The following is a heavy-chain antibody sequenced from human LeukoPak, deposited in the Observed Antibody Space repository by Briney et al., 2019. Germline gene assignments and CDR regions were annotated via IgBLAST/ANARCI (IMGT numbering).Heavy chain of an antibody. CDR3: ARNGAARQHYYYYMDV. V-gene: IGHV1-46*01. CDR2: INPSGGST. Sequence: ASVKVSCKASGYTFTSYYMHWVRQAPGQGLEWMGIINPSGGSTSYAQKFQGRVTMTRDMSTSTVYMELSSLRSEDTAVYYCARNGAARQHYYYYMDVWGKGTTVTVSS. CDR1: GYTFTSYY. D-gene: IGHD6-6*01. J-gene: IGHJ6*03.